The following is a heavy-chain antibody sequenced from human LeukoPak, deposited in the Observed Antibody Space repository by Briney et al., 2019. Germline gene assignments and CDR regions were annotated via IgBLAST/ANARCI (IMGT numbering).Heavy chain of an antibody. Sequence: GGSLRLSCAASGFTFSSYAMSWVRQAPGKGLEWVSAISGSGGSTYYADSVKGRFTISRDNSKNTLYLQMNSLRAEDTAVYYWAKDPNPYDSSVYYRYWGQGTLVTVSS. V-gene: IGHV3-23*01. J-gene: IGHJ4*02. CDR1: GFTFSSYA. CDR3: AKDPNPYDSSVYYRY. D-gene: IGHD3-22*01. CDR2: ISGSGGST.